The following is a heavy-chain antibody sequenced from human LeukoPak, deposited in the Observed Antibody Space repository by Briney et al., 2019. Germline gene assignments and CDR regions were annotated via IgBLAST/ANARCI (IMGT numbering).Heavy chain of an antibody. J-gene: IGHJ3*02. CDR2: INHSGST. CDR3: ERLPGYSYGHDAFDI. CDR1: GESFRGYY. D-gene: IGHD5-18*01. Sequence: PSVTLSLTCAVYGESFRGYYWSWIRKPPGKGLEWIGEINHSGSTNYNASRKRRVTPSVDTCKNQFSLKLRSATAVDTAVDYCERLPGYSYGHDAFDIWGQGTMVT. V-gene: IGHV4-34*01.